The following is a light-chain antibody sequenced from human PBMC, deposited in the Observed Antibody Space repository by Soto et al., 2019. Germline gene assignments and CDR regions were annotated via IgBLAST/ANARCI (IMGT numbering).Light chain of an antibody. J-gene: IGLJ1*01. V-gene: IGLV2-14*01. CDR1: GSDVGGYDY. Sequence: QSVLTQPASVSGSPGQSITISCTGTGSDVGGYDYVSWYQHYPGKAPKVMIYEVTNRPSGVSNRFSGSKSGNTASLTISGLLAEDEADYYCSSYTSSSTYVLGTGTKV. CDR3: SSYTSSSTYV. CDR2: EVT.